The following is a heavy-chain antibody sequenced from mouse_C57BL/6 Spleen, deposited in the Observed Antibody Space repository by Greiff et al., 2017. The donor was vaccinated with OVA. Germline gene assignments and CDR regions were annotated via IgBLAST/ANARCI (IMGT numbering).Heavy chain of an antibody. CDR3: ARGPYRVYAMDY. V-gene: IGHV1-39*01. CDR2: INPNYGTT. CDR1: GYSFTDYN. Sequence: EVKVVESGPELVKPGASVKISCKASGYSFTDYNMNWVKQSNGKSLEWIGVINPNYGTTSCNQKFKGKATLTVDQSSSTAYMQLNSLTSEDSAVYYCARGPYRVYAMDYWGQGTSVTVSS. J-gene: IGHJ4*01. D-gene: IGHD2-12*01.